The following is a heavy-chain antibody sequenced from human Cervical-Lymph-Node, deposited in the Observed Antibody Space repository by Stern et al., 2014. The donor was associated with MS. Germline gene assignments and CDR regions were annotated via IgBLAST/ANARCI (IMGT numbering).Heavy chain of an antibody. CDR3: AKGGSGSYLD. Sequence: VQLVESGGGVVKPGGSLRLSCAASGFGFRRYALHWVRQAPGKGPEWVPLISYYGQDKYYTDSVKGRFTVPRDNTNNTVDLEMSSLRLEDTAVYYCAKGGSGSYLDWGQGSLFTVSS. D-gene: IGHD1-26*01. J-gene: IGHJ4*02. CDR2: ISYYGQDK. CDR1: GFGFRRYA. V-gene: IGHV3-30*04.